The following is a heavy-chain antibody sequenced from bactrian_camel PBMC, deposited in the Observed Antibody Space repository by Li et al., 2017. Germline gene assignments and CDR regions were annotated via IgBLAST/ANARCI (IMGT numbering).Heavy chain of an antibody. CDR3: AASRVVGVGDALTPRSYNY. Sequence: HVQLVESGGGSALAGGSVRLSCAASGYTLPMNMAWFRQAPGKEREGVGFIYTMPGLTSYADSVKGRFTISQDNAKNTVYLQMNSLQPDDTAMYYCAASRVVGVGDALTPRSYNYWGRGTQVTVS. CDR2: IYTMPGLT. D-gene: IGHD1*01. CDR1: GYTLPMN. V-gene: IGHV3S63*01. J-gene: IGHJ4*01.